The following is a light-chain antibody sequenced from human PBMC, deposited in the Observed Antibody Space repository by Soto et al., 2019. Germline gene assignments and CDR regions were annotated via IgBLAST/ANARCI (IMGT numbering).Light chain of an antibody. CDR1: SCNIGAGYD. CDR2: GDS. J-gene: IGLJ2*01. V-gene: IGLV1-40*01. Sequence: QSVLTQPPSVSGAPGQRVTISCTGSSCNIGAGYDVHWYQLLPGTAPKLLIYGDSNRPSGVPDRFSGSKSGTSASLAITGLQAEDEADYYCQSYDSSLSGVVFGGGTKVTVL. CDR3: QSYDSSLSGVV.